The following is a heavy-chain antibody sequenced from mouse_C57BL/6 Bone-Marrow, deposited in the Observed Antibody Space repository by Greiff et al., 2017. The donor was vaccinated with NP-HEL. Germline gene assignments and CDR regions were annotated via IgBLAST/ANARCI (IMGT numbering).Heavy chain of an antibody. D-gene: IGHD1-1*01. Sequence: EVKLMESGGGLVKPGGSLKLSCAASGFTFSSYAMSWVRQTPEKRLEWVATISDGGSYTYYPDNVKGRFTISRDNAKNNLYLQMSHLKSEDTAMYYCARSYGSSVYAMDYWGQGTSVTVSS. J-gene: IGHJ4*01. CDR3: ARSYGSSVYAMDY. CDR1: GFTFSSYA. V-gene: IGHV5-4*03. CDR2: ISDGGSYT.